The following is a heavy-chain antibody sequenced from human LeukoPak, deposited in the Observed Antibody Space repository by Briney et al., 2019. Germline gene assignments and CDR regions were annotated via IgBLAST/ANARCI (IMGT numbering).Heavy chain of an antibody. J-gene: IGHJ4*02. D-gene: IGHD1-26*01. V-gene: IGHV3-30-3*01. CDR2: ISYDGSNK. CDR1: GFTFSSYA. Sequence: GGSLRLSCAASGFTFSSYAMHWVRQAPGKGLEWVAVISYDGSNKYYADSVKGRFTISRDNSKNTLYLQMNSLRAEDTAVYYCARDGRGVPNYFDYWGQGTLVTVPS. CDR3: ARDGRGVPNYFDY.